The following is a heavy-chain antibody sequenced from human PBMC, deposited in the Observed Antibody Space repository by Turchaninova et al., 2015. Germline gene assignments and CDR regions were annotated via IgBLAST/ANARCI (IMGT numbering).Heavy chain of an antibody. D-gene: IGHD6-19*01. V-gene: IGHV4-38-2*01. CDR3: AMLAGDLDLSDGSEI. CDR1: GYSITSGYY. J-gene: IGHJ3*02. Sequence: VQLQESGPGLVRPSETLSPTCAVPGYSITSGYYWGWIRQPPGKGLEWIGSIYHTGSPYYNPTLKSRVSISLDAPKNHFSLKLSSVTAADTATYYCAMLAGDLDLSDGSEIWGQGTMVIVSS. CDR2: IYHTGSP.